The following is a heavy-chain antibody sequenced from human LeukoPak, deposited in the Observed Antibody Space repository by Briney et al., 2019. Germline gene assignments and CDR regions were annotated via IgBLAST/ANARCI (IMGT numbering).Heavy chain of an antibody. Sequence: SETLSLTCTVSGDSISSYYWSWIRQPAEKGLEWIGRIYSSGSTNYNPSLKSRVTMSADTSKNQFSLRLSSLTAADTAVYFCARDYYYHNSGFFGYWGQGTLVTVPS. CDR1: GDSISSYY. J-gene: IGHJ4*02. CDR2: IYSSGST. CDR3: ARDYYYHNSGFFGY. D-gene: IGHD3-22*01. V-gene: IGHV4-4*07.